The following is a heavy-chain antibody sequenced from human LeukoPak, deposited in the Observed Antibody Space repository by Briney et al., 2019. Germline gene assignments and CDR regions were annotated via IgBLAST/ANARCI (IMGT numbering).Heavy chain of an antibody. J-gene: IGHJ4*02. CDR1: GYTFPSYF. CDR3: ARTAARRFDY. D-gene: IGHD6-6*01. Sequence: GASVKVSCKASGYTFPSYFMHWVGQAPGQGLEWMGIINPTGGSTTYAQKFQGRVTMTRDTSTSTVYMELSSLRSDDTAVYYCARTAARRFDYWGQGTLVTVSS. CDR2: INPTGGST. V-gene: IGHV1-46*01.